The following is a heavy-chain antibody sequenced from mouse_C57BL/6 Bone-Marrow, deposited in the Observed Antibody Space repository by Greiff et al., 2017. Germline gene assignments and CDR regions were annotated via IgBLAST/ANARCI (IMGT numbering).Heavy chain of an antibody. V-gene: IGHV14-3*01. D-gene: IGHD3-2*02. Sequence: VQLKQSVAELVRPGASVKLSCTASGFNIKHTYMHWVKQRPEQGLEWIGRIDPANGNTKYAPKFQGKATITADTSSNTAYLQLSSLTSEDTAIYYCARSPDSSGYLAWFAYWGQGTLVTVSA. CDR2: IDPANGNT. CDR3: ARSPDSSGYLAWFAY. CDR1: GFNIKHTY. J-gene: IGHJ3*01.